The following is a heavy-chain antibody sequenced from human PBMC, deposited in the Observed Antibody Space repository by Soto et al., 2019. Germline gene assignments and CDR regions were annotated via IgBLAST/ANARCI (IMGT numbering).Heavy chain of an antibody. CDR3: ARAPGWHLRPYYFDY. J-gene: IGHJ4*02. CDR1: GGSVSSGSYY. Sequence: PSETLSLTCTVSGGSVSSGSYYWSWIRQPPGKGLEWIGYIYYSGSTNYNPSLKSRVTISVDTSKNQFSLKLSSVTAADTAVYYCARAPGWHLRPYYFDYWGQGTLVTVSS. D-gene: IGHD2-15*01. V-gene: IGHV4-61*01. CDR2: IYYSGST.